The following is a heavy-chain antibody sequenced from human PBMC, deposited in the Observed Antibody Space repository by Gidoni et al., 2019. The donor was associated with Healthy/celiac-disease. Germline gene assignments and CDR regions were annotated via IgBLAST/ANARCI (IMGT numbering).Heavy chain of an antibody. CDR3: ARCYYDSSGPFDY. CDR2: IWYDGSNK. CDR1: GFTFSSYG. V-gene: IGHV3-33*01. D-gene: IGHD3-22*01. J-gene: IGHJ4*02. Sequence: QVQLVESGGGVVQPGRSLRLSCAASGFTFSSYGMHWVRQAPGKGLEWVAVIWYDGSNKYYADSVKGRFTISRDNSKNTLYLQMNSLRAEDTAVYYCARCYYDSSGPFDYWGQGTLVTVSS.